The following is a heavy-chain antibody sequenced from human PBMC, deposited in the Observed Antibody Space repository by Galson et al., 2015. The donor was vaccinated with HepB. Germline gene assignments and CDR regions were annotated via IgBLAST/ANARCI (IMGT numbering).Heavy chain of an antibody. D-gene: IGHD2-2*01. CDR3: ARDEVVPAARTWGGFDP. J-gene: IGHJ5*02. CDR2: IYSGGST. Sequence: SLRLSCAASGFTVSSNYMSWVRQAPGKGLEWVSVIYSGGSTYYADSVKGRFTISRDNSKNTLYLQMNSLRAEDTAVYYCARDEVVPAARTWGGFDPWGQGTPVTVSS. V-gene: IGHV3-66*01. CDR1: GFTVSSNY.